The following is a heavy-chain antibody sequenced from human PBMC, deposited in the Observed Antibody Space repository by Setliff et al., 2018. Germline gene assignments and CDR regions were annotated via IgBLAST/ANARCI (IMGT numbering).Heavy chain of an antibody. CDR1: GVSVTSYY. CDR2: ISSNGRT. J-gene: IGHJ6*03. V-gene: IGHV4-4*07. CDR3: TRGRQNYYYMDV. Sequence: PSETLSLTCTVSGVSVTSYYWSWIRQAAGKGLEWVGRISSNGRTNYNPSLEGRVSMSVDTSKNQISLHLTSMTTADTALYYCTRGRQNYYYMDVWGKGTTVTVSS.